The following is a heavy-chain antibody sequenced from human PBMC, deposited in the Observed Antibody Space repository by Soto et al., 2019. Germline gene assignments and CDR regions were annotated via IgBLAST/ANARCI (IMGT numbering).Heavy chain of an antibody. CDR1: GGSISSGDDY. D-gene: IGHD6-6*01. Sequence: QVQLQESGPGLVKPSQTLSLTCTVSGGSISSGDDYWSWIRQPPGKGMEWIGYINHSGSTYYNPSLKSRVTISRATSENQCSLKVRSVTAADTAVYYCARDPRFGSSSSNGDYWGQGTLVTVSS. V-gene: IGHV4-30-4*01. CDR3: ARDPRFGSSSSNGDY. J-gene: IGHJ4*02. CDR2: INHSGST.